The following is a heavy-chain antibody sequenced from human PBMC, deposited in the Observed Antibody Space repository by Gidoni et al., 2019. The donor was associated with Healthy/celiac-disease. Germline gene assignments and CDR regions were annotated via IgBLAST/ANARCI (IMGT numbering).Heavy chain of an antibody. CDR1: GFPVSSNY. J-gene: IGHJ5*02. CDR3: ARETYDSSGYYLGRFDP. D-gene: IGHD3-22*01. Sequence: EVQLVESGGGLIQPGGSLRLSCAASGFPVSSNYMSWVRQAPGKGLEWVSVIYSGGSTYYADSVKGRFTISRDNSKNTLYLQMNSLRAEDTAVYYCARETYDSSGYYLGRFDPWGQGTLVTVSS. CDR2: IYSGGST. V-gene: IGHV3-53*01.